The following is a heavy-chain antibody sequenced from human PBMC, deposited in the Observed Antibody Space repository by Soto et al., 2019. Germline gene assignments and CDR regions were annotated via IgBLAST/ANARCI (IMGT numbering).Heavy chain of an antibody. Sequence: QLQLQESGPGLVKPSETLSLTCTVSGGSISSSSYYWGWIRQPPGKGLEWIGSIYYSGSTYYNPSLKSRVTISVDTSKNQFSLKLSSVTAADTAVYYCARDTRYSSSFYYYGMDVWGQGTTVTVSS. D-gene: IGHD6-13*01. CDR1: GGSISSSSYY. J-gene: IGHJ6*02. CDR2: IYYSGST. CDR3: ARDTRYSSSFYYYGMDV. V-gene: IGHV4-39*02.